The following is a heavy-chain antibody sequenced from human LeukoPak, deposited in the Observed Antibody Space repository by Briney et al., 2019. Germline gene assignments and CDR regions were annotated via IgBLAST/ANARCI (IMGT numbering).Heavy chain of an antibody. V-gene: IGHV3-7*01. D-gene: IGHD6-13*01. CDR3: ARDFGSAAAIYEY. CDR2: INQNGVEV. J-gene: IGHJ4*02. CDR1: GFTFTNYW. Sequence: GGSLRLSCAPSGFTFTNYWMTWVRQAPGKGLEWVANINQNGVEVYYVESVKGRFTISRDSGRNSLFLQMNSLRAEDTAVYYCARDFGSAAAIYEYWGQGTLVTVSS.